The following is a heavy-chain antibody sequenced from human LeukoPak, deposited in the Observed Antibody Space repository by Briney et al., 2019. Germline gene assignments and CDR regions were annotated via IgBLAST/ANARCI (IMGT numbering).Heavy chain of an antibody. J-gene: IGHJ4*02. CDR3: ATDSSGWYRFDY. Sequence: PGGSLRLSCAASGFTFSSYGMHWVRQAPGKGLEWMGGFDPEDGETIYAQKFQGRVTMTEDTSTDTAYMELSSLRSEDTAVYYCATDSSGWYRFDYWGQGTLVTVSS. D-gene: IGHD6-19*01. CDR1: GFTFSSYG. V-gene: IGHV1-24*01. CDR2: FDPEDGET.